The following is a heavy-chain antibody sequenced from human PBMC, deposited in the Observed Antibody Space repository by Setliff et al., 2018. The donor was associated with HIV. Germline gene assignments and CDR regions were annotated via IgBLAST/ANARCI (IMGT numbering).Heavy chain of an antibody. V-gene: IGHV1-2*02. Sequence: ASVKVSCKASGYTFSDYYMHWVRQAPGQGLEWMGWINPNSGGTNYAQKFQGRVNMTRDTSISTTYMELSRLRSDDTAVYFCAKDGPTVIEGSYMDVWGKGTTVTVSS. CDR2: INPNSGGT. J-gene: IGHJ6*03. CDR3: AKDGPTVIEGSYMDV. CDR1: GYTFSDYY. D-gene: IGHD4-4*01.